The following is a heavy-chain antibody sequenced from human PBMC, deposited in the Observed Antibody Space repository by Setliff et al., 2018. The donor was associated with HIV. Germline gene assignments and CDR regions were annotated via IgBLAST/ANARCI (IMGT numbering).Heavy chain of an antibody. CDR3: ARNVPGILPRWVGFDP. J-gene: IGHJ5*02. Sequence: ASVKVSCKSSGYTFTAHHIHWVRQAPGQGPEWMGWIIPKSGETSYAEKFRGRVTMTRDTSLSTAYMELSWLTSDDTAVYYCARNVPGILPRWVGFDPWGQGTLVTVSS. D-gene: IGHD1-20*01. CDR1: GYTFTAHH. CDR2: IIPKSGET. V-gene: IGHV1-2*02.